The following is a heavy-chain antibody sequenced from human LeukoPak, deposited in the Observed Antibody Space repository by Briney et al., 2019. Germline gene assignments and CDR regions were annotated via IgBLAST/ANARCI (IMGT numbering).Heavy chain of an antibody. Sequence: ASVKVSCKASGGTFSSYAISWVRQAPGQGLEWMGGIIPIFGTANYAQKFQGRVTITADESMSTAYMELSSLRSEDTAVYYCARDDPGYSGYDFSWGQGTLVTVSS. CDR2: IIPIFGTA. D-gene: IGHD5-12*01. CDR3: ARDDPGYSGYDFS. J-gene: IGHJ4*02. CDR1: GGTFSSYA. V-gene: IGHV1-69*13.